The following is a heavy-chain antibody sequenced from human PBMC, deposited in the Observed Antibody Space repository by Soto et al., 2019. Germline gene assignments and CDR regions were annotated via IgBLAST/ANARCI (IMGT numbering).Heavy chain of an antibody. J-gene: IGHJ4*02. CDR2: IRSGGDT. D-gene: IGHD1-1*01. CDR1: GLSFSDYW. V-gene: IGHV3-74*01. CDR3: GRVDWNAGAD. Sequence: VRLAESGGGLVQPGGSLRLSCVASGLSFSDYWIHWVRQAPGKGLIWVSGIRSGGDTDYADSVKGRFTISRDNAKNTVYLQMNNLGADDTGVYYCGRVDWNAGADWGQGTLVTVSS.